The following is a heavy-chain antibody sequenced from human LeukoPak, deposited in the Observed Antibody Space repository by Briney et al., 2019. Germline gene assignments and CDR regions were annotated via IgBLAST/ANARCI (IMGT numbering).Heavy chain of an antibody. J-gene: IGHJ6*02. CDR1: GFTVSSNY. CDR3: ARDRIVVVPAAISKTYYYYGMDV. V-gene: IGHV3-53*01. CDR2: IYSGGST. Sequence: GGSLRLSCAASGFTVSSNYMSWVRQAPGEGLEWVSVIYSGGSTYYADSVKGRFTISRDNSKNTLYLQMNSLRAEDTAVYYCARDRIVVVPAAISKTYYYYGMDVWGQGTTVTVSS. D-gene: IGHD2-2*01.